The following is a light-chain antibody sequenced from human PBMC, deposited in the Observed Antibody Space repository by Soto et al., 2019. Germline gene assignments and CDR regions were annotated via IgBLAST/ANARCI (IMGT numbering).Light chain of an antibody. Sequence: EIVMTQSPATLSVSPGERATLSCRASQSVSSNLAWYQQKPGQAPMLLIYGASTRATGIPARFSGSGSGTEFPLTISSLQSEDFAVYYCQQYNNWPLTFGGGTKVEIK. J-gene: IGKJ4*01. V-gene: IGKV3-15*01. CDR3: QQYNNWPLT. CDR1: QSVSSN. CDR2: GAS.